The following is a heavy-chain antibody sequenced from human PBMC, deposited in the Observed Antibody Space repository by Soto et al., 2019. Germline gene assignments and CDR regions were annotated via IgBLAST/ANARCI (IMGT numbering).Heavy chain of an antibody. CDR2: FDPEDGET. V-gene: IGHV1-24*01. CDR1: GYTLTELS. Sequence: ASVKVSCKVSGYTLTELSMHWVRQAPGKGLEWMGGFDPEDGETIYAQKFQGRVTMTEDTSTDTAYMELSSLRSEDTAAYYCATIRPYYDILTGYFGDYFDYWGQGTLVTVSS. J-gene: IGHJ4*02. D-gene: IGHD3-9*01. CDR3: ATIRPYYDILTGYFGDYFDY.